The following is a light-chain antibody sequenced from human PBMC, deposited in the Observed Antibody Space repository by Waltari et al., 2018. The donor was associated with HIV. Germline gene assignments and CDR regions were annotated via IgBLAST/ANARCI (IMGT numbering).Light chain of an antibody. Sequence: THPPSVSADPGQRVAVSFSGGSSNLANNYVSWYQQVPGRDPRLLLYDNYKRPSGMSHRSSSSKTGMSATLVLTGLQIVDEADYDCGTWDSSLRLCVVGTGTTVLVL. CDR1: SSNLANNY. CDR2: DNY. V-gene: IGLV1-51*01. J-gene: IGLJ1*01. CDR3: GTWDSSLRLCV.